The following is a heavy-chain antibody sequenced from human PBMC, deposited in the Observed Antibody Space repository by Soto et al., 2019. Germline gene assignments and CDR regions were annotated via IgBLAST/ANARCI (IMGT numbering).Heavy chain of an antibody. J-gene: IGHJ5*02. CDR1: GFTFSSYG. CDR3: AKLGSSSWYGVGSNWFDP. CDR2: ISYDGSNK. V-gene: IGHV3-30*18. D-gene: IGHD6-13*01. Sequence: GGSLRLSCAASGFTFSSYGMHWVRQAPGKGLEWVAVISYDGSNKYYADSVKGRFTISRDNSKTTLYLQMNSRRAEDTAVYYCAKLGSSSWYGVGSNWFDPWGQGTLVTVSS.